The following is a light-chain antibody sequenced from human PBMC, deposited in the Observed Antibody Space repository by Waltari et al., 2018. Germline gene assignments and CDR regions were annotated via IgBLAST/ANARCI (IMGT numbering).Light chain of an antibody. J-gene: IGKJ2*01. V-gene: IGKV3-20*01. CDR1: QTISNY. CDR2: DAS. CDR3: QQYGSSPT. Sequence: EIVLTQSPGTLSLSPGERDTLSCRASQTISNYLAWYQQKPGQAPRLLIYDASSRAIGIPDRFSGSGSGTDFTLTISRLEPEDFAMYYCQQYGSSPTFGQGTKLEIK.